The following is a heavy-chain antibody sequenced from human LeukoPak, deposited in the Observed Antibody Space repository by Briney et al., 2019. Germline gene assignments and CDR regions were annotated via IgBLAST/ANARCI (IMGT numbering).Heavy chain of an antibody. CDR2: IAYDGSNK. CDR1: GFTFSSYA. D-gene: IGHD5-18*01. V-gene: IGHV3-30*04. Sequence: GRSLRPSCAASGFTFSSYAMHWVRQAPGKGLEWVAVIAYDGSNKYYADSVKGRFTISRDNSKNTLYLQMNSLRSEDTAMYYCAREIGPRQLHLWGSAFDYWGQGTLVTVSS. J-gene: IGHJ4*02. CDR3: AREIGPRQLHLWGSAFDY.